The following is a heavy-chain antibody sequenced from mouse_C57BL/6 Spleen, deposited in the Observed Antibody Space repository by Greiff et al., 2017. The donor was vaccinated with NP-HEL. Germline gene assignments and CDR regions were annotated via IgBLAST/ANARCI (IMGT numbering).Heavy chain of an antibody. Sequence: VQLQQSGAELVRPGASVTLSCKASGYTFTDYEMHWVKQTPVHGLEWIGAIDPETGGTAYNQKFKGKAILTADKSSSTAYMELRSLTSEASAVYYCTRFPEIDFWGQGTTHTVST. CDR3: TRFPEIDF. V-gene: IGHV1-15*01. CDR2: IDPETGGT. J-gene: IGHJ2*01. CDR1: GYTFTDYE.